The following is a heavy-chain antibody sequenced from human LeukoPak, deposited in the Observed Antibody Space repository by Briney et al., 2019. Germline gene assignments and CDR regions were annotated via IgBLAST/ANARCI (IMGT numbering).Heavy chain of an antibody. Sequence: PSETLSLTCTVSGGSISSYYWSWIRQPPGKGLEWIGYIYYSGSTNYNPSLKSRVTISVDTSKNQFSLKLSSVTAADTAVYYCARGGSYYTWYKAFDYWGQGTLVTVSS. D-gene: IGHD1-26*01. CDR2: IYYSGST. V-gene: IGHV4-59*01. CDR1: GGSISSYY. J-gene: IGHJ4*02. CDR3: ARGGSYYTWYKAFDY.